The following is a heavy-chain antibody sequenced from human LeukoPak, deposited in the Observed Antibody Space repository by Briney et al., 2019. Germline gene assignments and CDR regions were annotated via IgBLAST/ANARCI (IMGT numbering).Heavy chain of an antibody. CDR3: ARDRWFDP. Sequence: TGGSLRLSCAASGFTFSSYAMSWVRQAPGKGLEWVSSISSSSSYIYYADSVKGRFTISRDNAKNSLYLQMNSLRAEDTAVYYCARDRWFDPWGQGTLVTVSS. CDR1: GFTFSSYA. CDR2: ISSSSSYI. J-gene: IGHJ5*02. V-gene: IGHV3-21*01.